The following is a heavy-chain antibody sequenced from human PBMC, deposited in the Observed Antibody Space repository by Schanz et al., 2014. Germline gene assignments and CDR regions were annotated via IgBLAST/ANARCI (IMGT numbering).Heavy chain of an antibody. Sequence: EVQLVESGGGLVQPGGSLRLSCAASGFTFSAYYMDWVRQAPGKGLEWVSYVSRSTPDIYYADSVKGRFTMSRDNAKNTLYLQMNPLRAEDTAVYYCARGGPAYYFDDWGQGTLGTVSS. CDR2: VSRSTPDI. V-gene: IGHV3-48*01. J-gene: IGHJ4*02. CDR3: ARGGPAYYFDD. CDR1: GFTFSAYY.